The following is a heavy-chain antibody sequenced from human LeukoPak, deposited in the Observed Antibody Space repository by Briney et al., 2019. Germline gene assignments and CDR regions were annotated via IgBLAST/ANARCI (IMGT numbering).Heavy chain of an antibody. D-gene: IGHD2-2*01. CDR2: IRYDGSNK. CDR3: AKDREYQLLQNYYYYYIDV. CDR1: GFTFSSYG. Sequence: GGSLRLSCAASGFTFSSYGMHWVRQAPGKGLEWVAFIRYDGSNKYYADSVKGRFTISRDNSKNTLYLQMNSLRAEDTAVYYCAKDREYQLLQNYYYYYIDVWGKGTTVTVSS. J-gene: IGHJ6*03. V-gene: IGHV3-30*02.